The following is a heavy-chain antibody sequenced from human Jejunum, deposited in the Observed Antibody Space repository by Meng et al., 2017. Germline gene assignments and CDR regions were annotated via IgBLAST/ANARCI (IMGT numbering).Heavy chain of an antibody. Sequence: QVQLQESGPGLVEPSQTLSLHCTISCGSISGGDYYWSWIRQPPGKGLEWIGYIQYIGSAFFHPSFKSRAAISVDTSNNQFSLKLNSVTAGDTAVYYCARERWEYYESSGFDSWVQGTLVTVSS. V-gene: IGHV4-30-4*01. J-gene: IGHJ4*02. CDR2: IQYIGSA. CDR3: ARERWEYYESSGFDS. D-gene: IGHD3-22*01. CDR1: CGSISGGDYY.